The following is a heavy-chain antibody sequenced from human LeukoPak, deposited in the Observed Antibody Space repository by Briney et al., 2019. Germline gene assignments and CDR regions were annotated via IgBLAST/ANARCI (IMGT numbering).Heavy chain of an antibody. CDR2: IYPSDSDT. CDR1: GYSFTNYW. J-gene: IGHJ3*02. D-gene: IGHD6-19*01. Sequence: GESLKISCKGSGYSFTNYWIGWVRQMPGKDREWVGIIYPSDSDTRYSPSFQGQVTMSADKSISTAYLQWSSLKASDTAMYYCARVYSSGWYLAFDIWGQGTMVTVSS. V-gene: IGHV5-51*01. CDR3: ARVYSSGWYLAFDI.